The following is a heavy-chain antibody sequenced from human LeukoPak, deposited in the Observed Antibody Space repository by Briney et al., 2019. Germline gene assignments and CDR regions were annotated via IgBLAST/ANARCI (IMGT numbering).Heavy chain of an antibody. Sequence: GGSLRLSCAASGFTFSSHGMSWVRQAPGKGLEWVANIKQDGSEKYYVDSVKGRFTISRDNAKNSLYLQMNSLRAEDTAVYYCARAVTPRQPYYDFWSGYYATTYFDYWGQGTLVTVSS. CDR1: GFTFSSHG. CDR2: IKQDGSEK. J-gene: IGHJ4*02. CDR3: ARAVTPRQPYYDFWSGYYATTYFDY. V-gene: IGHV3-7*01. D-gene: IGHD3-3*01.